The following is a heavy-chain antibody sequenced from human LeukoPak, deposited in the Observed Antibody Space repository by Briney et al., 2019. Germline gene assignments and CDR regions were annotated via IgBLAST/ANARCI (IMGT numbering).Heavy chain of an antibody. CDR3: ARAPTVVTGGLDP. CDR1: GGSISSGSYY. V-gene: IGHV4-61*02. CDR2: IYTSGST. J-gene: IGHJ5*02. Sequence: SETLSLTCTVSGGSISSGSYYWSWIRQPAGKGLEWIGRIYTSGSTNYNPSLKSRVTISVDTSKNQFSLKLSSVTAADTAVYYCARAPTVVTGGLDPWGQGTLVTVSS. D-gene: IGHD4-23*01.